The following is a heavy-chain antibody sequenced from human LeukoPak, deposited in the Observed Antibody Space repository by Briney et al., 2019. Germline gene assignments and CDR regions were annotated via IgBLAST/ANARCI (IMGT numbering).Heavy chain of an antibody. J-gene: IGHJ4*02. D-gene: IGHD2-15*01. V-gene: IGHV4-59*01. CDR2: IHYSGST. CDR1: GGSISSYY. Sequence: SETLSLTCTVSGGSISSYYWSWIRQPPGKGLEWIGYIHYSGSTNYNPSLKSRVTISVDTSKNQFSLKLSSVTAADTAVYYCARLGVVAATVDYWGQGTLVTVSS. CDR3: ARLGVVAATVDY.